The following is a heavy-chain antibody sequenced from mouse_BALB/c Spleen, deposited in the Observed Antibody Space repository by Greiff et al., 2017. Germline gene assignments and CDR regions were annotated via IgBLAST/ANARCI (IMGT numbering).Heavy chain of an antibody. V-gene: IGHV5-17*02. Sequence: EVKVVESGGGLVQPGGSRKLSCAASGFTFSSFGMHWVRQAPEKGLEWVAYISSGSSTIYYADTVKGRFTISRDNPKNTLFLQMTSLRSEDTAMYYCASDGNYAMDYWGQGTSVTVSS. CDR2: ISSGSSTI. J-gene: IGHJ4*01. CDR3: ASDGNYAMDY. CDR1: GFTFSSFG. D-gene: IGHD2-3*01.